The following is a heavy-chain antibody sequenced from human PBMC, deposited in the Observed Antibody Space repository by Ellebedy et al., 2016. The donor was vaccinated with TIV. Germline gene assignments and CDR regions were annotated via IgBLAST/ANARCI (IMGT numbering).Heavy chain of an antibody. CDR1: GASITSTSYY. CDR2: LFYSVSSYSGSN. J-gene: IGHJ5*01. CDR3: ARHAVAAPPLFDS. Sequence: SETLSLTCTVSGASITSTSYYWGWIRQPPGKGPEWIGCLFYSVSSYSGSNPQNPYLGGRVIISVDTSKNQLSLRLRSVTATDTAVYYCARHAVAAPPLFDSWGQGILVTVSS. V-gene: IGHV4-39*01. D-gene: IGHD6-13*01.